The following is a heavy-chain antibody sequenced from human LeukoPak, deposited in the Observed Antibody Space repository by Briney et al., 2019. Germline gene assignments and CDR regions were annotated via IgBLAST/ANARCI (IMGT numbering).Heavy chain of an antibody. CDR3: ARDRGCFDP. J-gene: IGHJ5*02. Sequence: GRSLRLSCAASGFTFSSYGMHWVRRAPGKGLEWVAVIWYDGSNKYYADSVKGRFTISRDNSKNTLYLQMNSLRAEDTAVYYCARDRGCFDPWGQGTLVTVSS. CDR1: GFTFSSYG. CDR2: IWYDGSNK. V-gene: IGHV3-33*01.